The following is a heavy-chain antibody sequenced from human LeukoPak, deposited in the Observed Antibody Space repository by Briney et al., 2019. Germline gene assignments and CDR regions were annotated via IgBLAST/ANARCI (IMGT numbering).Heavy chain of an antibody. Sequence: ASVKVSCKASGYTFSSNAIHWVRQAPGQRLEWMGWINAGNGDTKYSQKFQGRVTITRDTSASTAYMELSSLRSEDTVVYYCARDTGLGRYYDSSGYSPAGRWFDPWGQGTLVTVSS. V-gene: IGHV1-3*01. CDR2: INAGNGDT. CDR3: ARDTGLGRYYDSSGYSPAGRWFDP. D-gene: IGHD3-22*01. J-gene: IGHJ5*02. CDR1: GYTFSSNA.